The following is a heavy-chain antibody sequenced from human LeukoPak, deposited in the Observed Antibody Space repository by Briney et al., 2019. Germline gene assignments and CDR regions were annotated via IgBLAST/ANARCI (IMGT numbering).Heavy chain of an antibody. D-gene: IGHD6-19*01. J-gene: IGHJ6*03. Sequence: KPSETLSLTCTVSGGSISSSSCYWGWIRQPPGKGLEWIGGIYYSGSTYYNPSLKSRVTISVDTSKNQFSMKLSSVTAADTAVYYCYSSGWNENYYYYYMDVWGKGTTVTVSS. CDR3: YSSGWNENYYYYYMDV. CDR2: IYYSGST. V-gene: IGHV4-39*01. CDR1: GGSISSSSCY.